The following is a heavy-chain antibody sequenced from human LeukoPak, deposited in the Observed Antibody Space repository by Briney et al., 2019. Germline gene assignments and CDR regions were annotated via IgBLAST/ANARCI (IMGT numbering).Heavy chain of an antibody. J-gene: IGHJ4*02. CDR1: GFTFTSYS. CDR2: TSDRGDYT. D-gene: IGHD1-26*01. Sequence: GGTLRLSCAASGFTFTSYSMSWVRQAPGKGLEWVSGTSDRGDYTYYADSVKGRFTISRDNSKNTLYLQMNSLRAEDTALYFCAKKAQYNGNYPLDYWGQGTLVTVSS. CDR3: AKKAQYNGNYPLDY. V-gene: IGHV3-23*01.